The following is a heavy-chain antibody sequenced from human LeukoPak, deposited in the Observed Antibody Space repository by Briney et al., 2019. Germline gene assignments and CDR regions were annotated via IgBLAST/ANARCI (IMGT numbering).Heavy chain of an antibody. V-gene: IGHV3-74*01. J-gene: IGHJ3*02. CDR3: ATGPYSAFGM. D-gene: IGHD2-21*01. Sequence: GGSLRLSCAASGSIFTDFWMHWIRQAPGGGLVWVSRVKGDGISTLYADSVKGRFTISRDNAKNTLYLQMNNLRADDTALYYCATGPYSAFGMWGQGTMVTVSS. CDR2: VKGDGIST. CDR1: GSIFTDFW.